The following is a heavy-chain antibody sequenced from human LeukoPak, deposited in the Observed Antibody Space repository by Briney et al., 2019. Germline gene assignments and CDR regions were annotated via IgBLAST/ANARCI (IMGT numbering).Heavy chain of an antibody. CDR2: INPNSGGI. J-gene: IGHJ4*02. D-gene: IGHD3-22*01. Sequence: ASVKVSCKASGYTFTGYYMHWVRQAPGQGLEWMGWINPNSGGINYAQKFQGRVTMTRDTSISTAYMELSRLRSDDTAVYYCARVGYYDSSGYPRYWGQGTLVTVSS. V-gene: IGHV1-2*02. CDR1: GYTFTGYY. CDR3: ARVGYYDSSGYPRY.